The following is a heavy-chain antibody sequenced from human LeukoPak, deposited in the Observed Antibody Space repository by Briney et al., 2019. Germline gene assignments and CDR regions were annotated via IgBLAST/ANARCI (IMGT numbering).Heavy chain of an antibody. V-gene: IGHV3-20*04. J-gene: IGHJ4*02. CDR3: ARDFRVEQWLVTGYYFDY. CDR2: INWSGGST. D-gene: IGHD6-19*01. Sequence: GGSLRLSCAASGFTFDDYGMGWVRQAPGKGLEWVSGINWSGGSTGYADSVKGRFTISRDNAKNSLYLQMNSLRAEDTAVYYCARDFRVEQWLVTGYYFDYWGQGTLVTVSS. CDR1: GFTFDDYG.